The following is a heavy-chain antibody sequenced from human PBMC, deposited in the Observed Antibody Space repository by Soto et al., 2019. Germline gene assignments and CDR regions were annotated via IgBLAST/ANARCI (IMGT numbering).Heavy chain of an antibody. CDR2: IYTSVST. CDR3: ARARGVLRYCDWAQGDYGMEV. Sequence: SETLSLTWTVSGGSISSYYWSWIRQPAGKGLEWIGRIYTSVSTNYNPSLKSRVTMSVYTSKNQFSLKLSSVTAADTAVYYCARARGVLRYCDWAQGDYGMEVWGKGTTVTVSS. CDR1: GGSISSYY. V-gene: IGHV4-4*07. D-gene: IGHD3-9*01. J-gene: IGHJ6*04.